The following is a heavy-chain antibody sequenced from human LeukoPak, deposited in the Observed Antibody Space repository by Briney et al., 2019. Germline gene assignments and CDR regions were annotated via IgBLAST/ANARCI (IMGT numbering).Heavy chain of an antibody. V-gene: IGHV3-7*01. CDR3: AVNSNSGTYPT. D-gene: IGHD3-10*01. CDR2: IKQDGSEK. Sequence: GGSLRLSCAASGFTFSSYWMSWVRQAPGKGLDGVANIKQDGSEKTYVDSVKGRFTISRDNAKNSLYMQMNSLRGEDTAVYYCAVNSNSGTYPTWGQGTLVTVSS. J-gene: IGHJ5*02. CDR1: GFTFSSYW.